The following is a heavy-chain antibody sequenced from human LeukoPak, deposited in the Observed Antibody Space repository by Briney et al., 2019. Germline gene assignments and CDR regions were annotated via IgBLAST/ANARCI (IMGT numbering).Heavy chain of an antibody. CDR3: ARDYFGGYFDY. D-gene: IGHD3-10*01. CDR1: GGSISSGGCY. Sequence: SETLSLTCTVSGGSISSGGCYWSWLRQHPGQGLEWIGYIYYTGSTYYNPSLKSRLTISVDTSKNQFSLKLSSVTAADTAVYYCARDYFGGYFDYWGQGTLVTVSS. CDR2: IYYTGST. J-gene: IGHJ4*02. V-gene: IGHV4-31*03.